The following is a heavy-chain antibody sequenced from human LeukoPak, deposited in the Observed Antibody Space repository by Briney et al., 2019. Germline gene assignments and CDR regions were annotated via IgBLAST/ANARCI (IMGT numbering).Heavy chain of an antibody. Sequence: GGSLRLSCAASGFTLSSYSMNWVRQAPGKGLEWVSYISSSSSTIYYADSVKGRFTISRDNAKNSLYLQMNSLRAEDTAVYYCARDGVPAASRGRVRGVIITEPDYWGQGTLVTVSS. D-gene: IGHD3-10*01. V-gene: IGHV3-48*04. CDR2: ISSSSSTI. CDR1: GFTLSSYS. CDR3: ARDGVPAASRGRVRGVIITEPDY. J-gene: IGHJ4*02.